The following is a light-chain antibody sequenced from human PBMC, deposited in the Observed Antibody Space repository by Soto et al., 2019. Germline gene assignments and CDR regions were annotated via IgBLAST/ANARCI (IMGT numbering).Light chain of an antibody. V-gene: IGKV1-6*01. J-gene: IGKJ1*01. CDR3: LLDYSDFWA. Sequence: AIQVTQSPSSLSASVGDSVTITCRTSQGIRSALGWYQQKPGKVPKLLIYAASTLRSGVPSRFSGSGSGRDFTLTISSLQPEDFATYYCLLDYSDFWAFGQGTKVEVK. CDR2: AAS. CDR1: QGIRSA.